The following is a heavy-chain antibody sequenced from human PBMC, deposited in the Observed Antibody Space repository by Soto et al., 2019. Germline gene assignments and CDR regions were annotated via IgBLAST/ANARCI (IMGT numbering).Heavy chain of an antibody. CDR3: ARRGYYYYGMDV. CDR1: GFTFSSYG. J-gene: IGHJ6*02. V-gene: IGHV3-33*01. CDR2: IWYDGSNK. Sequence: QVQLVESGGGVVQPGRSLRLSCAASGFTFSSYGMHWVRQAPGKGLEWVAVIWYDGSNKYYADSVKGRFTISRDNSKNTLYLQMNSLRAEDTAVYYCARRGYYYYGMDVCAHGTTVTVSS.